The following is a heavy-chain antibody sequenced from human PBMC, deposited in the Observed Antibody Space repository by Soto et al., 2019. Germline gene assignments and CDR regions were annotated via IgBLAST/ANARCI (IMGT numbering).Heavy chain of an antibody. CDR3: ARILSLAGVVVAAFDY. CDR2: IFSNDEK. J-gene: IGHJ4*02. CDR1: GFSLSNARMG. D-gene: IGHD2-15*01. V-gene: IGHV2-26*01. Sequence: QVTLKESGPVLVKPTETLTLTCTVSGFSLSNARMGVSWIRQPPGKALEWLAHIFSNDEKSYSTSLKSRLTIPNDTSKSQVDLTMTNMDPVDTATYYCARILSLAGVVVAAFDYWGQGTLVTVSS.